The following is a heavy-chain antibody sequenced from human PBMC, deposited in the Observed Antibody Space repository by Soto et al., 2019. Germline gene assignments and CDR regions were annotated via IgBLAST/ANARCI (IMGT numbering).Heavy chain of an antibody. CDR1: GGSVSSGSYY. J-gene: IGHJ6*02. Sequence: QVQLQESGPGLVKPSETLSLTCTVSGGSVSSGSYYWSWIRQPPGKGLEWIGDIYYSGSTNYNPSLKSRVTISVDTSKNQFSLKLSSVTAADTAVYYCARDYGYSYGAYYYYYGMDVWGQGTTVTVSS. D-gene: IGHD5-18*01. V-gene: IGHV4-61*01. CDR2: IYYSGST. CDR3: ARDYGYSYGAYYYYYGMDV.